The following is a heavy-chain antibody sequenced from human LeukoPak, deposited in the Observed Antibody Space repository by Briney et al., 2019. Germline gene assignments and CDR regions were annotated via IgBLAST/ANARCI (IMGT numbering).Heavy chain of an antibody. CDR3: AREGVDIVATTKGHYYYYMDV. Sequence: GGSLRLSCAASGFTFSSYAMHWVRQAPGKGLEWVAVISYDGSNKYYADSVKGRFTISRDNSKNTLYLQMNSLRAEDTAVYYCAREGVDIVATTKGHYYYYMDVWGKGATVTVSS. CDR1: GFTFSSYA. J-gene: IGHJ6*03. V-gene: IGHV3-30*04. D-gene: IGHD5-12*01. CDR2: ISYDGSNK.